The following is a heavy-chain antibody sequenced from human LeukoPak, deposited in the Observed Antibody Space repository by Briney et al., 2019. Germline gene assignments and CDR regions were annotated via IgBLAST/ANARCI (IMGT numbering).Heavy chain of an antibody. J-gene: IGHJ2*01. CDR3: ARDLSAVAGTGYFDL. CDR1: GGTFSSYA. Sequence: SVKVSCKASGGTFSSYAISWVRQAPGQGLEWMGRIIPILNIADNAQKFQGRMTITADKSTSTAYMELSSLRSEDTAVYYCARDLSAVAGTGYFDLWGRGTLVTVSS. D-gene: IGHD6-19*01. CDR2: IIPILNIA. V-gene: IGHV1-69*04.